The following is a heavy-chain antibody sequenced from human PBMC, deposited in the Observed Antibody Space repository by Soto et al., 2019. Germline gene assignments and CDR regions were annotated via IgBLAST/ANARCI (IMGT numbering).Heavy chain of an antibody. J-gene: IGHJ6*03. CDR1: GFTFSSYA. CDR3: AKDLSTVNTYYMDV. Sequence: LSLTCAASGFTFSSYAMSWVRQAPGKGLEWVSAISGSGGSTYYADSVKGRFTISRDNSKNTLYLQMNSLRAEDTAVYYCAKDLSTVNTYYMDVWGKGTTVTVSS. CDR2: ISGSGGST. D-gene: IGHD4-17*01. V-gene: IGHV3-23*01.